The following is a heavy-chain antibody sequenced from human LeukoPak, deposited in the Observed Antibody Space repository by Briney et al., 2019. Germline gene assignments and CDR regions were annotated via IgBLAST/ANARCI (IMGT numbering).Heavy chain of an antibody. V-gene: IGHV3-30*18. J-gene: IGHJ4*02. D-gene: IGHD5-12*01. CDR1: GFTFSSYG. Sequence: GGSLRLSCAASGFTFSSYGMHWVRQAPGKGLEWVAVISYDGSNKYYADSVKGRFTISRDNSKNTLYLQMNSLRAEDTAVYYCVKDRPTWPIDYWGQGTLVTVSS. CDR3: VKDRPTWPIDY. CDR2: ISYDGSNK.